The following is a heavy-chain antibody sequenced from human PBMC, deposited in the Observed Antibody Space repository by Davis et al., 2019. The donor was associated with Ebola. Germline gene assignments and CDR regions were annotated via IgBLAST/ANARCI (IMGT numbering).Heavy chain of an antibody. D-gene: IGHD1-14*01. CDR1: GFTFSTYW. CDR2: INTDGDNT. Sequence: GESLKISCKASGFTFSTYWMHWVRQAPGKGLVWVSRINTDGDNTSYADSVEGRFTVSRDNAKNTLYVQMNSLRAEDTGIYYCGRVIFFPGIGMDIWGQGTTVTVSS. V-gene: IGHV3-74*01. J-gene: IGHJ6*02. CDR3: GRVIFFPGIGMDI.